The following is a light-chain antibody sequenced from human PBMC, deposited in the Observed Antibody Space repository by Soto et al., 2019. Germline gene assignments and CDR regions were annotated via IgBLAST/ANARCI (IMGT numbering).Light chain of an antibody. Sequence: QSTLTQPPSASGSPGQSVTISCTGTSSDVGAYYYVSWYQQHPGKAPKVMIYEVSKRPSGVPDRFSGSKSGNTASLTVSGLQAEDEADYYCSSYAGSNNWVFGGGTKLTVL. CDR1: SSDVGAYYY. J-gene: IGLJ3*02. CDR3: SSYAGSNNWV. CDR2: EVS. V-gene: IGLV2-8*01.